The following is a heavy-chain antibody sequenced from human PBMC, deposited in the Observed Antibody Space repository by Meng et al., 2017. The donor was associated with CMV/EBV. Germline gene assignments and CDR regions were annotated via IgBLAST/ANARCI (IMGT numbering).Heavy chain of an antibody. CDR3: ASRITIFGVVTAFDP. CDR1: GASTRRMSYY. V-gene: IGHV4-39*07. D-gene: IGHD3-3*01. CDR2: IYYSGST. J-gene: IGHJ5*02. Sequence: RPWHESCTGRAKPSRTLSLTCNVHGASTRRMSYYWGWIRQPPGKGLEWIGSIYYSGSTSYNPSLKSRVTISVDTSKNQFSLKLSSVTAADTAVYYCASRITIFGVVTAFDPWGQGTLVTVSS.